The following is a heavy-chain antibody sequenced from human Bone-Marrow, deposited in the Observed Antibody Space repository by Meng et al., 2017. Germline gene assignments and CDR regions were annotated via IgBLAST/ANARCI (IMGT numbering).Heavy chain of an antibody. Sequence: GGSLRLSCAASGFTFSSYSMNWVRQAPGKGLEWVSSISSSSSYIYYADSVKGRFTIARDNAKNSLYLEMNSLRAEDTAVYYCARGGGAVEMATITNYWGQGTLVTVSS. V-gene: IGHV3-21*01. CDR1: GFTFSSYS. D-gene: IGHD5-24*01. J-gene: IGHJ4*02. CDR2: ISSSSSYI. CDR3: ARGGGAVEMATITNY.